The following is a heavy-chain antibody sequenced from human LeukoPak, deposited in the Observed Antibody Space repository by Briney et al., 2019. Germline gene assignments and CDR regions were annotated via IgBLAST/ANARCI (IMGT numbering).Heavy chain of an antibody. CDR1: GFTFSSYS. V-gene: IGHV3-21*01. CDR2: ISSSSSYI. D-gene: IGHD5-24*01. Sequence: KTGGSLRLSCAASGFTFSSYSMNWVRQAPGKGLEWVSSISSSSSYIYYADSVKGRFTISRDNAKNSLYLQMNSLRAEDTAVYYCARARGRDGYNTDYWGQGTLVTVSS. J-gene: IGHJ4*02. CDR3: ARARGRDGYNTDY.